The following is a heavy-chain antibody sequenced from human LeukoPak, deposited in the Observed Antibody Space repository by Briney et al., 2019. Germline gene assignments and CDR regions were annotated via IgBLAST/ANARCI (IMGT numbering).Heavy chain of an antibody. V-gene: IGHV3-30*02. CDR3: AKDKELYSSSWNWFDP. CDR1: GFTLSSYG. CDR2: IRYDRSNK. D-gene: IGHD6-13*01. J-gene: IGHJ5*02. Sequence: GGSLRLSCTVSGFTLSSYGMHWVRQAPGKGLEWVAFIRYDRSNKYYADSVKGRFTISRDNSKNTLYLQMNSLRAEDTAVYYCAKDKELYSSSWNWFDPWGQGTLVTVSS.